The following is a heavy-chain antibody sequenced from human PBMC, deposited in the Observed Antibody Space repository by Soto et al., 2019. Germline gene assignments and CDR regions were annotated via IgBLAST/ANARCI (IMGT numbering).Heavy chain of an antibody. V-gene: IGHV3-11*01. D-gene: IGHD5-12*01. CDR3: ASRGGYDSGLWAKKENDAFDI. CDR1: GFTFSDYY. CDR2: ISSSGSTI. J-gene: IGHJ3*02. Sequence: GGSLRLSCAASGFTFSDYYMSWIRQAPGKGLEWVSYISSSGSTIYYADSVKGRFTISRDNAKNSLYLQMNSLRAEDTAVYYCASRGGYDSGLWAKKENDAFDIWGQGTMVTVSS.